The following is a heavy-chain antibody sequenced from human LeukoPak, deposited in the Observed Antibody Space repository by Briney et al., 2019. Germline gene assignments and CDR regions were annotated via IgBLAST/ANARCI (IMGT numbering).Heavy chain of an antibody. D-gene: IGHD5-12*01. CDR2: IYSGGST. Sequence: GGSLRLSCAASGFTFSSYSMSWVRQAPGKGLEWVSVIYSGGSTYYADSVKGRFTISGDNSKKSLYLQMSSLRAEDTAVYYCARGRLRGFTGYDRGDFDLWGQGTLVTVSS. CDR3: ARGRLRGFTGYDRGDFDL. J-gene: IGHJ4*02. CDR1: GFTFSSYS. V-gene: IGHV3-66*01.